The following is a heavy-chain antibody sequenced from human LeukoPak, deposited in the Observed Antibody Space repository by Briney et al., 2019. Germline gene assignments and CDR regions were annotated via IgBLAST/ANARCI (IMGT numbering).Heavy chain of an antibody. J-gene: IGHJ4*02. V-gene: IGHV1-2*02. CDR2: INPNSGGT. CDR1: GYTFTGYY. D-gene: IGHD2-2*01. CDR3: ARRYCSSTSCYFDY. Sequence: ASVKVSCKASGYTFTGYYMHWVRQAPGQGLEWMGWINPNSGGTNYAQKFQGRVTMTRDTSISTAYMELSRLRSDDTAVNYCARRYCSSTSCYFDYWGQGTLVTVSS.